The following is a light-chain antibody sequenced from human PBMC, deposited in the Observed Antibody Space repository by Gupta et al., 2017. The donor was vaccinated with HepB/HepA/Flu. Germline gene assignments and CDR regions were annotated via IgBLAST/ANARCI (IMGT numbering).Light chain of an antibody. Sequence: DILLTQSPATLSLSPGERATLSCKTSQSISAYVLAWYQQRPGQAPRLLSYGASSRAAGIPDRFSGSGSGTDFTLTISRLEPEDFAVDYCQHYGPSPPFTCGPGTKVDIK. CDR2: GAS. J-gene: IGKJ3*01. CDR3: QHYGPSPPFT. V-gene: IGKV3-20*01. CDR1: QSISAYV.